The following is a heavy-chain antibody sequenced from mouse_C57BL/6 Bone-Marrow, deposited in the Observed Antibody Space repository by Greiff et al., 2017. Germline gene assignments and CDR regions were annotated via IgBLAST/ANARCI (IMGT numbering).Heavy chain of an antibody. J-gene: IGHJ4*01. CDR3: ARSSSYYAMDY. CDR1: GYSFTDYN. V-gene: IGHV1-39*01. Sequence: VQLKESGPELVKPGASVKISCKASGYSFTDYNMHWVKQSNGKSLEWIGVIHPTYGSTSYNQTFKGKATLTVDTSSSTAYMQLNSLTSEDSAVXCGARSSSYYAMDYWGQGTSVTVSS. CDR2: IHPTYGST.